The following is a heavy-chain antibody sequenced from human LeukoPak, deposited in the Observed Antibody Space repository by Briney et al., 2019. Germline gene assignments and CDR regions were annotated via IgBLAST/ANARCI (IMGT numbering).Heavy chain of an antibody. D-gene: IGHD4-17*01. Sequence: GGSLRLSCAASGFTFRSSWMTWVRKAPGKALERVANINQDGSVKYYVDYVKGRFLISRDNAENSLYLQMNNLRAEDTAVYYCARPTGTTGVDAFDFWGQGTMVTVSS. CDR1: GFTFRSSW. J-gene: IGHJ3*01. CDR2: INQDGSVK. V-gene: IGHV3-7*01. CDR3: ARPTGTTGVDAFDF.